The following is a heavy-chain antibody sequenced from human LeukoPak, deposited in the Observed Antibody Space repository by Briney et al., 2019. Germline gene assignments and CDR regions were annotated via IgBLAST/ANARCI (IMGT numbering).Heavy chain of an antibody. J-gene: IGHJ4*02. V-gene: IGHV3-23*01. Sequence: GGSLRLSCAATGFTFSSYAMSWVRQAPGKGLEWVSAINGGADSTYYADSVKGRFTISRDNSKNTLFLQMNSLRVEDTAVYYCAKWGAQSGNYRVVDCWGRGTLVTVSS. D-gene: IGHD3-10*01. CDR1: GFTFSSYA. CDR3: AKWGAQSGNYRVVDC. CDR2: INGGADST.